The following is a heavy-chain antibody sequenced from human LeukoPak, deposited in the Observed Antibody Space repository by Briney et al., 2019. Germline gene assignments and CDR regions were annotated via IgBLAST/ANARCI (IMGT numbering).Heavy chain of an antibody. J-gene: IGHJ3*02. V-gene: IGHV4-59*01. D-gene: IGHD3-10*01. CDR2: IYYSGST. CDR3: ARGGGYYYGSGSPAGAFDI. Sequence: PSETLSLTCTVSGGSISSYYWSWNRQPPGKGLEWIGYIYYSGSTNYNPSLKSRVTISVDTSKNQFSLKLSSVTAADTAVYYCARGGGYYYGSGSPAGAFDIWGQGTMVTVSS. CDR1: GGSISSYY.